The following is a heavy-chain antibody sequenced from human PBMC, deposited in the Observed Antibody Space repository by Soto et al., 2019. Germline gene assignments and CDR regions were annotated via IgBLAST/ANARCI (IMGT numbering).Heavy chain of an antibody. D-gene: IGHD3-10*01. CDR3: ASSSFLGSGDLFHGLDV. Sequence: SETLSLTCTVSSAPVSSTTYTWGWIRQPPGKGLEWVASVYYGGRSYYNPSLNSRVTISVDTSKNQFSLKMTSVTAEDTALYFCASSSFLGSGDLFHGLDVWGQGTTVT. CDR1: SAPVSSTTYT. J-gene: IGHJ6*02. CDR2: VYYGGRS. V-gene: IGHV4-39*01.